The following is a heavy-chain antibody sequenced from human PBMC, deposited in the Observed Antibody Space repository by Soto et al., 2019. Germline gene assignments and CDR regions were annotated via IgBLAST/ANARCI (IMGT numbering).Heavy chain of an antibody. J-gene: IGHJ4*02. CDR3: AREGRYFDRLFQSD. D-gene: IGHD3-9*01. CDR2: IDAYNGNT. CDR1: GYTFTSHY. Sequence: ASVKVSCKTSGYTFTSHYIHWVRQAPGQGLEWMGRIDAYNGNTNYAQKLQGRVTMTTDTSTSTAYMELRSLRSDDTAVYYCAREGRYFDRLFQSDWGQGTLVTVSS. V-gene: IGHV1-18*01.